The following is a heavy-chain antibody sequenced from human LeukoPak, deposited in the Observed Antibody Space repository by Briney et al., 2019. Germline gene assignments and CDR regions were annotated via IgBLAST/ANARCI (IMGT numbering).Heavy chain of an antibody. Sequence: GGSLRLSCAASGFTFSSYSMNWVRQALGKGLEWVSSISSSSSYIYYADSVKGRFTISRDNAKNSLYLQMNSLRAEDTAVYYCARGGRDGYNFVYWGQGTLVTVSS. CDR3: ARGGRDGYNFVY. D-gene: IGHD5-24*01. J-gene: IGHJ4*02. CDR2: ISSSSSYI. V-gene: IGHV3-21*01. CDR1: GFTFSSYS.